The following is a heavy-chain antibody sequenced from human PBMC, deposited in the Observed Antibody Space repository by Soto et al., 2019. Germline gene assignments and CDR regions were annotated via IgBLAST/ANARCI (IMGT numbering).Heavy chain of an antibody. J-gene: IGHJ6*02. CDR1: GFPLSTYG. CDR3: ASIRGYLYGVDV. CDR2: ITGTGGNT. D-gene: IGHD3-3*02. V-gene: IGHV3-23*01. Sequence: EVQLLESGGGLVQPGGSLRLSCAASGFPLSTYGMTWVRQAPGKGLEWVSAITGTGGNTYYVDSVQGRFTSSRDNSNNTVCLAVNSLRVEGTAVSYCASIRGYLYGVDVWGQGTTVTVSS.